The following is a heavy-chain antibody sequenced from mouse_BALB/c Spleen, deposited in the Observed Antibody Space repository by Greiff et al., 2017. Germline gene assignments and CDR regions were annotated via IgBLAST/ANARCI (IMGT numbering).Heavy chain of an antibody. CDR1: GYSITSGYY. CDR2: ISYDGSN. D-gene: IGHD2-4*01. J-gene: IGHJ3*01. Sequence: EVQLQESGPGLVKPSQSLSLTCSVTGYSITSGYYWNWIRQFPGNKLEWMGYISYDGSNNYNPSLKNRISITRDTSKNQFFLKLNSVTTEDTATYYCAREAYDYDSWFAYWGQGTLVTVSA. V-gene: IGHV3-6*02. CDR3: AREAYDYDSWFAY.